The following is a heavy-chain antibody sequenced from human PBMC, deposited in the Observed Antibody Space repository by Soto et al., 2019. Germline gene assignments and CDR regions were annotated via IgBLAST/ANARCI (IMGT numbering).Heavy chain of an antibody. CDR3: AKDMDCISTNCYFNYFDP. D-gene: IGHD2-2*01. J-gene: IGHJ5*02. CDR1: GFTFSSYG. V-gene: IGHV3-23*01. Sequence: EVQVLESGGGLVQPGGSLRLSCATSGFTFSSYGMSWVRQAPGKGLEWVSSISGSGGVTNYADSVKGRFTISRDNSKNTLYLQINILRAEDTAVYYCAKDMDCISTNCYFNYFDPWCQGTLVTVSS. CDR2: ISGSGGVT.